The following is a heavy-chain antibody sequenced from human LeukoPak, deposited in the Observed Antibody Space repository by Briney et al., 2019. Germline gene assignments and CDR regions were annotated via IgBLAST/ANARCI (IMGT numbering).Heavy chain of an antibody. D-gene: IGHD6-19*01. V-gene: IGHV3-30*18. Sequence: PGGSLRLSCAASGFTFSSYGMHWVRQAPGKGLEWVAVISYDGSNKYYADSVKGQFTISRDNSKNTLYLQMNSLRAEDTAVYYCAKDEKQWLIDAFDIWGQGTMVTVSS. CDR3: AKDEKQWLIDAFDI. J-gene: IGHJ3*02. CDR2: ISYDGSNK. CDR1: GFTFSSYG.